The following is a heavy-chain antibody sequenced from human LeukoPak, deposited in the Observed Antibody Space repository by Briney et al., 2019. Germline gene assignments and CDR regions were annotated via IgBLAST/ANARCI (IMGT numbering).Heavy chain of an antibody. D-gene: IGHD2-2*01. V-gene: IGHV1-18*01. Sequence: GASVKVSCKASGYTFTSYGISWVRQAPGQGLEWMGWISAYNGNTNYAQKLQGRVTMTTDTSTSTAYMELRSLRSDDTAVYYCARAVGYCSSTSCCEESYYYYYMDVWGKGTTVTVSS. CDR1: GYTFTSYG. J-gene: IGHJ6*03. CDR2: ISAYNGNT. CDR3: ARAVGYCSSTSCCEESYYYYYMDV.